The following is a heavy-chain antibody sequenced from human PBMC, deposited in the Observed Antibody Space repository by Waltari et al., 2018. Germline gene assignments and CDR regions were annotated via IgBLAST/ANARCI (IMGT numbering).Heavy chain of an antibody. V-gene: IGHV3-30*02. J-gene: IGHJ3*02. CDR3: AKDRGSWFGDAFDI. D-gene: IGHD6-13*01. CDR2: IRYDGSNK. Sequence: QVQLVESGGGVVQPGGSLRLSCAASGFTFSSYGMHWVRQAPGKGLEWVAFIRYDGSNKYYADSVKGRFTISRDNSKNTLYLQMNSLRAEDTAVYYCAKDRGSWFGDAFDIWGQGTMVTVSS. CDR1: GFTFSSYG.